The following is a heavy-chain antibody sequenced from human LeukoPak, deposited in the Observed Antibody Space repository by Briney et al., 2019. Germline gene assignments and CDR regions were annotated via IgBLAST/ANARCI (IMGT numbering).Heavy chain of an antibody. V-gene: IGHV3-7*01. CDR2: IKQDGSEK. D-gene: IGHD6-13*01. CDR3: ARDWYVTPPYYYYYGMDV. J-gene: IGHJ6*02. Sequence: GGSLRLSCAASGFTFSSYWMSWVRQAPGKGLEWVANIKQDGSEKYYVDSVKGRFTISRDNAKNSLYLQMNSLRAEDTAVYYCARDWYVTPPYYYYYGMDVWGHGTTVTVSS. CDR1: GFTFSSYW.